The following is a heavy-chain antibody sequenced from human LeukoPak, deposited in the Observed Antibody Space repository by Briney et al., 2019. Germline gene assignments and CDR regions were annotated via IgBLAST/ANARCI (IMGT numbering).Heavy chain of an antibody. V-gene: IGHV4-39*01. J-gene: IGHJ4*02. CDR1: GGSISSSSYY. CDR2: IYYSGST. CDR3: ARGREAVAGTYFDY. D-gene: IGHD6-19*01. Sequence: PSETLSLTCTVSGGSISSSSYYWGWIRQPPGKGLEWIGSIYYSGSTYYNPSLKSRVTISVDTSKNQFSLKLSSVTAADTAVYYCARGREAVAGTYFDYWGQGTLVTVSS.